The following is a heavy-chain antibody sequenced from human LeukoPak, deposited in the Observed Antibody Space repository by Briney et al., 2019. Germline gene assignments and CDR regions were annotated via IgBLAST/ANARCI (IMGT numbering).Heavy chain of an antibody. D-gene: IGHD3-10*01. V-gene: IGHV3-7*01. CDR1: GFTFSTYW. CDR2: IKEDGSEA. J-gene: IGHJ5*02. Sequence: PGGSLRLSCAASGFTFSTYWMSWVRQAPGKGPEWVANIKEDGSEAYYMDSVRGRFTISRDNAETSLHLQMDSLRAEDTAVYYCFRDDGPGTWGQGTLVTVSS. CDR3: FRDDGPGT.